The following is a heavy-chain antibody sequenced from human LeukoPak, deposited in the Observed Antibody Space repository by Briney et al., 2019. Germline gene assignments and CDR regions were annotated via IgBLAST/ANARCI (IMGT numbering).Heavy chain of an antibody. CDR3: ARPSGMYSSSWYTPRYYYYYMDV. CDR2: IHTSGTT. J-gene: IGHJ6*03. Sequence: SETLSLTCTVSGGAISSGSHYWSWIRQSAGKGLEWIGRIHTSGTTNSNPSLKSRVTTSVDTSKNQFSLKLSSVTAADTAVYYCARPSGMYSSSWYTPRYYYYYMDVWGKGTTVTVSS. D-gene: IGHD6-13*01. V-gene: IGHV4-61*02. CDR1: GGAISSGSHY.